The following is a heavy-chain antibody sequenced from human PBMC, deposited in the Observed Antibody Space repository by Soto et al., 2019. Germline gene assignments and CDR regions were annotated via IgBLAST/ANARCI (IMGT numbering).Heavy chain of an antibody. Sequence: GGSLRLSCAASGFTFSSYSMNWVRQAPGKGLEWVSSISSSSSYIYYADSVKGRFTISRDNAKNSLYLQMNSLRAEDTAVYYCARGYCSGGSCYSPTEFDYWGQGTLVTVSS. J-gene: IGHJ4*02. CDR1: GFTFSSYS. D-gene: IGHD2-15*01. V-gene: IGHV3-21*01. CDR2: ISSSSSYI. CDR3: ARGYCSGGSCYSPTEFDY.